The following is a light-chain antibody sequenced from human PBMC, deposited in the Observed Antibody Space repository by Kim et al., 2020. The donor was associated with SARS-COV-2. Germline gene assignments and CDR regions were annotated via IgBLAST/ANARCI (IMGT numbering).Light chain of an antibody. V-gene: IGKV1-33*01. Sequence: ASIGDRVTIPCQASHDISKYLNWFQQTPGKVPKLLIYDASILETGVPSRFSGSGSGTDFTFTISSLQPADIATYYCLQYDSVPLTFGGGTKVDIK. CDR2: DAS. J-gene: IGKJ4*01. CDR3: LQYDSVPLT. CDR1: HDISKY.